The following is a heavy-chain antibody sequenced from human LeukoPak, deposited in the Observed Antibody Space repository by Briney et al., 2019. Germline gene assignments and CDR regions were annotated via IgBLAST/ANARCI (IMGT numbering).Heavy chain of an antibody. J-gene: IGHJ4*02. CDR2: IYTSGST. CDR1: GGSISSGSYY. V-gene: IGHV4-61*02. Sequence: SETLSLTCTVSGGSISSGSYYWSWIRQPAGKGLEWIVRIYTSGSTNYNPSLKSRVTISVDTSKNQFFLKLSSVTAADTAVYYCARENYYDSSGYLFDYWGQGTLVTVSS. D-gene: IGHD3-22*01. CDR3: ARENYYDSSGYLFDY.